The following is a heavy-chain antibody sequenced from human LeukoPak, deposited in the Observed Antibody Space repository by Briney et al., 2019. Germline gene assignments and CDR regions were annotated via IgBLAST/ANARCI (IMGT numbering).Heavy chain of an antibody. D-gene: IGHD3-10*01. Sequence: PSETLSLTCTVCGYFISSGYYWGWIRPPPGKGLEGIGPIYHSGTTYYNPSLKSRVTISVDTSKNQFSLKLSSVTAADPAVYYCARALHGYYGSGSYYNWGQGTLVAASS. CDR2: IYHSGTT. CDR3: ARALHGYYGSGSYYN. V-gene: IGHV4-38-2*02. J-gene: IGHJ4*02. CDR1: GYFISSGYY.